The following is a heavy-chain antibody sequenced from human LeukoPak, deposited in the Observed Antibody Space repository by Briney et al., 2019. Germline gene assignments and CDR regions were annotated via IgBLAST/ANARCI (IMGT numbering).Heavy chain of an antibody. CDR2: ISGTSRTI. Sequence: GGSLRLSCVASGFTFNKYSMNWVRQAPGKGLQWLSYISGTSRTIHYADSVKGRFAISRDNARNSLYLQMSSLRVEDTAVYYCAKDGWLESGRTPFYFDSWGQGTLVTLSS. V-gene: IGHV3-48*01. CDR1: GFTFNKYS. CDR3: AKDGWLESGRTPFYFDS. D-gene: IGHD3-10*01. J-gene: IGHJ4*02.